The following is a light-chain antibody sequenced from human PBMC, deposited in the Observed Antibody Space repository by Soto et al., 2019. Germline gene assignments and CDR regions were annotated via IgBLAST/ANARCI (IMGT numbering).Light chain of an antibody. CDR1: SGHSSYA. V-gene: IGLV4-69*01. Sequence: QSVLTQSPSASASLGASVKLTCTLSSGHSSYAIAWHQQQPQKGPRYLMKLNSDGSHTKGDGIPDRFSGSSSGAERYLIISSRQSEDEADYYCQTWGRGLQGVFGGGTQLTVL. J-gene: IGLJ3*02. CDR3: QTWGRGLQGV. CDR2: LNSDGSH.